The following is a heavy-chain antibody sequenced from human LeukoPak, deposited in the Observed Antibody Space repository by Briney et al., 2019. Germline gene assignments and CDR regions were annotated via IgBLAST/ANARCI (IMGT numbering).Heavy chain of an antibody. CDR2: IWYDRSKM. Sequence: GGSRRLSCAPSGFTFSNFGMDWVRQAPDEGLGWVRVIWYDRSKMYSADAVKGQFTITRANSKNTLYVEVNSLRAEDTAMYYCARGLWDLDFWGQGPQVTVSS. CDR1: GFTFSNFG. D-gene: IGHD3-16*01. V-gene: IGHV3-33*01. J-gene: IGHJ4*02. CDR3: ARGLWDLDF.